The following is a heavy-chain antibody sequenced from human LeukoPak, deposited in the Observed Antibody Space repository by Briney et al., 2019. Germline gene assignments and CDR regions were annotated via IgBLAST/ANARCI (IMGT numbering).Heavy chain of an antibody. D-gene: IGHD3-22*01. CDR3: AKVYRYYDSSCQH. CDR1: GFTFDDYA. J-gene: IGHJ1*01. CDR2: ISGDGRST. Sequence: QAGGSLRLSCAASGFTFDDYAMHWVRQAPGKGLEWVSLISGDGRSTYFADSVKGRFTISRDNSKNSLYLQMNSLRTEDTALYYCAKVYRYYDSSCQHWGQGTLVTVSS. V-gene: IGHV3-43*02.